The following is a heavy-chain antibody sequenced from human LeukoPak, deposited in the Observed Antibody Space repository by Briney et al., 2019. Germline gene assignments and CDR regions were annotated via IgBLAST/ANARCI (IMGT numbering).Heavy chain of an antibody. Sequence: EASVKVSCKASGFTFTAYWMHWVRQAPGQGLEWMGVVNPTADNRVYAQKFQGRVTMTRDTSTSTAYMELSSLRSEDTAVYFCARDNSRREGGTTFWWFDPWGQGTLVTVSS. CDR3: ARDNSRREGGTTFWWFDP. D-gene: IGHD1-26*01. CDR2: VNPTADNR. V-gene: IGHV1-46*01. J-gene: IGHJ5*02. CDR1: GFTFTAYW.